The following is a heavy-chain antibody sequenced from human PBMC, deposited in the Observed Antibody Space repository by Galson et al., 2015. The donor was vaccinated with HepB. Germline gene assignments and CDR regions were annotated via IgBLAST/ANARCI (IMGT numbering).Heavy chain of an antibody. CDR1: GFTFSSYS. CDR2: ITSNGGNT. Sequence: SLRLSCAASGFTFSSYSMHWVRQAPGKGLEFVSCITSNGGNTNYADSVKGRFSIARDNSKNKLYLQMSSLRAEDTAVYYCVRDSVIDYWGQGTLVTVSS. V-gene: IGHV3-64D*06. CDR3: VRDSVIDY. J-gene: IGHJ4*02. D-gene: IGHD3-10*01.